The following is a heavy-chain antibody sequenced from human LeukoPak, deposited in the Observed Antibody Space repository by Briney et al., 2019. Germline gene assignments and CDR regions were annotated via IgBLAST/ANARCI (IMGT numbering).Heavy chain of an antibody. CDR3: ARDHSSSWYGAFDP. V-gene: IGHV4-30-2*01. CDR2: IYHSGST. D-gene: IGHD6-13*01. J-gene: IGHJ5*02. Sequence: PSETLSLTCAVSGGSISSGGYSWSWIRQPPGKGLEWIGYIYHSGSTYYNPSLKSRVTISVDRSKNQFSLKLSSVTAADTAVYYCARDHSSSWYGAFDPWGQGTLVTVSS. CDR1: GGSISSGGYS.